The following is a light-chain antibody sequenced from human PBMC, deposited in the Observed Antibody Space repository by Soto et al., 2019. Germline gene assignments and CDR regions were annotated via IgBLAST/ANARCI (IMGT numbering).Light chain of an antibody. CDR1: QSVSNSY. V-gene: IGKV3-20*01. CDR2: DAS. J-gene: IGKJ4*01. CDR3: QQYGSSVLT. Sequence: EIVLTQSPGTVSLSPGERATLSCRASQSVSNSYLAWYQQKPGQAPRLLIYDASSRATGIPDRFSGSGSGTDFTLTISRLVPEDFAVYYCQQYGSSVLTFGGGTKVEIK.